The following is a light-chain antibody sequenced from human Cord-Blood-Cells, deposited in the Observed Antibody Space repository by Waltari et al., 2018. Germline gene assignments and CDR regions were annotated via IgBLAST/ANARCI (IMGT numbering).Light chain of an antibody. CDR2: EVS. CDR1: SSDVGGYNY. Sequence: QSALTQPPSASGSPGQSVTISCTGTSSDVGGYNYVSWYQQHPGKAPKLMIYEVSTRPSGVPDRFSGSKSGNTASLTVSGLQAEDEADYYCSSYAGSVFGGGTKLTVL. J-gene: IGLJ2*01. CDR3: SSYAGSV. V-gene: IGLV2-8*01.